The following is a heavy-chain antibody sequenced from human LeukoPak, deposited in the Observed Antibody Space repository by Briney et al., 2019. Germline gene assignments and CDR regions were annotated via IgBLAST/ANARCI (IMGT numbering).Heavy chain of an antibody. V-gene: IGHV3-21*01. Sequence: PGGSLRLSCAASGFTFSSYSMNWVRQAPGKGLEWVSSISSSSYIYYADSVKGRFTISRDNSKNTLYLQMNSLRAEDTAVYYCARAYSSSFGDAFDIWGQGTMVTVSS. CDR1: GFTFSSYS. CDR2: ISSSSYI. CDR3: ARAYSSSFGDAFDI. D-gene: IGHD6-13*01. J-gene: IGHJ3*02.